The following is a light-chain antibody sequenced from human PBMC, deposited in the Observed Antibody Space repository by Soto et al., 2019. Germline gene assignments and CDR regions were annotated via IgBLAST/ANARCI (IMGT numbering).Light chain of an antibody. Sequence: EIVLTQSPGTLSLSPGERVTLSCRASQSVYSNYLAWYQQKPGQAPRLLIYGASSRATGIPDRFSGSASGTDFTLTISRLEPEDFAVYYCQPYGVSWTFGQGTKVEIK. CDR2: GAS. CDR1: QSVYSNY. V-gene: IGKV3-20*01. CDR3: QPYGVSWT. J-gene: IGKJ1*01.